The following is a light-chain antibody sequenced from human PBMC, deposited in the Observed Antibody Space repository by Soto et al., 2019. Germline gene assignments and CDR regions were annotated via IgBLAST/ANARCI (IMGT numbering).Light chain of an antibody. J-gene: IGKJ1*01. CDR1: QRISSW. CDR2: DAS. Sequence: DSQMTQSPSTLSASVGDRVTITCRASQRISSWLAWYQQKPGKAPKLLIYDASSLDSGVPSRFSGSGSGTEFALTISSLQPDDFATDDCQQYNSYCTFGQGTKVEIK. CDR3: QQYNSYCT. V-gene: IGKV1-5*01.